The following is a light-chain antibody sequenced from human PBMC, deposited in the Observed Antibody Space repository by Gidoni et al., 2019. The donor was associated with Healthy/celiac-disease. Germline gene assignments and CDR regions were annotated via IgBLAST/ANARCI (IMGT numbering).Light chain of an antibody. CDR1: SPNIGNNA. Sequence: QSVLTQPPSVSEAPRQRVTISCSGSSPNIGNNAVNWYQQLPGKAPKLLIYDDDLLPSGVSDRFSGSKSGTSASLAISGLQSEDEADYYCAAWDDSLNGVVFGGGTKLTVL. J-gene: IGLJ2*01. CDR2: DDD. CDR3: AAWDDSLNGVV. V-gene: IGLV1-36*01.